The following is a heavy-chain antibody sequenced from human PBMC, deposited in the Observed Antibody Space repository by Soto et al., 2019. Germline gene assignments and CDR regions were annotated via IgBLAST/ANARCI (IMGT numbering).Heavy chain of an antibody. J-gene: IGHJ4*02. Sequence: AASVKVSCKASGYTFTSYAMHWVRQAPGQRLEWKGWINAGNGNTKYSQKYQGRVTITRNTSASTAYMELSSLRSEDTAVYYCAGGRQWPELTMKPNDYWGQGTLVTVSS. V-gene: IGHV1-3*01. CDR2: INAGNGNT. D-gene: IGHD6-19*01. CDR3: AGGRQWPELTMKPNDY. CDR1: GYTFTSYA.